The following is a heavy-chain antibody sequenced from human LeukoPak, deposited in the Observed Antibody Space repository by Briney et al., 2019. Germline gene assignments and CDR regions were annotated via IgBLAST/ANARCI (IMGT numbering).Heavy chain of an antibody. Sequence: GGSLRLSCAASGFTFSTYWMDWVRQAPGKGLVCISRIYSDGSTAYADSVKGRFTISRDNAKNTLYLQMNSLRVEDTAIYYCARDLYRGPDYWGPGTLVTVSS. J-gene: IGHJ4*02. V-gene: IGHV3-74*03. CDR3: ARDLYRGPDY. D-gene: IGHD1-26*01. CDR1: GFTFSTYW. CDR2: IYSDGST.